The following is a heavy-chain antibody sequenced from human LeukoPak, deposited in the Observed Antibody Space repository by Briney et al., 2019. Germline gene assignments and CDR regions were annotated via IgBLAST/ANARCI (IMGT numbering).Heavy chain of an antibody. D-gene: IGHD6-19*01. J-gene: IGHJ1*01. CDR2: ISYDGNKI. CDR3: ARDYASSGWYHKSYFQH. V-gene: IGHV3-30-3*01. CDR1: GFIFSDDY. Sequence: GGSLRLSCAASGFIFSDDYMSWIRQAPGKGLEWVAVISYDGNKIYYADSVKGRFTISRDSSKNTLDLQMDSLRAEDTAVYYCARDYASSGWYHKSYFQHWGQGTLVTVSS.